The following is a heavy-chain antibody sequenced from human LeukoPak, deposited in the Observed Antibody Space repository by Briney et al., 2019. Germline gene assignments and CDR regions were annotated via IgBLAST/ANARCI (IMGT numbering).Heavy chain of an antibody. CDR3: ARHKSSGSYPLDY. J-gene: IGHJ4*02. D-gene: IGHD3-22*01. CDR2: VYFSGST. CDR1: GGSISTCF. V-gene: IGHV4-59*08. Sequence: SETLSLTCTVSGGSISTCFWSWIRQPPGKRLEWIGHVYFSGSTNYNPSLESRVTISVDTSKNQFSLTLSSVTAADTAVYYCARHKSSGSYPLDYWGQGILATVSS.